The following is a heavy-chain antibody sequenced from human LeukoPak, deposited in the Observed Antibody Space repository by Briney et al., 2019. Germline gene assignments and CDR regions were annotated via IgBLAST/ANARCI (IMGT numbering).Heavy chain of an antibody. CDR3: AGSAVRQFGDLAY. Sequence: GGSLRLSCAASGFSFATNWMHWVRQVPGKGLMWVARINSDGTTTNYADPVKGRFTISRGNAKSTLYLQMNSLRAEDSGVYYCAGSAVRQFGDLAYWGLGRLVTVTS. J-gene: IGHJ4*02. CDR2: INSDGTTT. D-gene: IGHD3-10*01. CDR1: GFSFATNW. V-gene: IGHV3-74*01.